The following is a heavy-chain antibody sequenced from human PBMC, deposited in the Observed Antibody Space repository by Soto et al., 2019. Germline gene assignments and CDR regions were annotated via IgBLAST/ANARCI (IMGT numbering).Heavy chain of an antibody. Sequence: ASVKVSCKASGGTFSSYAISWVRQAPGQGLEWMGGIIPIFGTANYAQKFQGRVTITADESTSTAYMELSSLRSEDTAVYYCARDLEMATMDSYFDYWGQGTLVTVSS. V-gene: IGHV1-69*13. CDR1: GGTFSSYA. D-gene: IGHD5-12*01. CDR3: ARDLEMATMDSYFDY. J-gene: IGHJ4*02. CDR2: IIPIFGTA.